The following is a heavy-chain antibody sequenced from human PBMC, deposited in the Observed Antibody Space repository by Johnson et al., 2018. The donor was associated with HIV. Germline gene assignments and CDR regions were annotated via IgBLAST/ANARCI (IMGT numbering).Heavy chain of an antibody. D-gene: IGHD6-13*01. V-gene: IGHV3-7*05. Sequence: MQLVESGGGVVQPGRSLRLSCAASGFIFSNYWMSWVRQAPGRGLEWLANIKEDGSEDYYVDSLKGRFTISRDNARNSLYLQMDSLRPGDSAVYYCARDGVYSSPHDAFDIWGQGTMVTVSP. CDR2: IKEDGSED. J-gene: IGHJ3*02. CDR1: GFIFSNYW. CDR3: ARDGVYSSPHDAFDI.